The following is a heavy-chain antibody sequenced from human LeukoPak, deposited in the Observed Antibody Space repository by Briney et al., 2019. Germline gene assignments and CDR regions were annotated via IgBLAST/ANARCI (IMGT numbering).Heavy chain of an antibody. D-gene: IGHD6-19*01. CDR2: IYYSGST. Sequence: SGTLSLTCTVSGGSISSYYWSWIRQPPGKGLEWIGYIYYSGSTNYNPSLKSRVTISVDTSKNQFSLKLSSVTAADTAVYYCARATVAGPYYFDYWGQGTLVTVSS. CDR1: GGSISSYY. V-gene: IGHV4-59*01. J-gene: IGHJ4*02. CDR3: ARATVAGPYYFDY.